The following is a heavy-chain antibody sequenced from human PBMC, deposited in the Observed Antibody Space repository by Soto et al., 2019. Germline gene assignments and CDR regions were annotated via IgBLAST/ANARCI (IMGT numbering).Heavy chain of an antibody. CDR2: VSYDGSNK. CDR1: GFTFSDFT. D-gene: IGHD2-21*01. J-gene: IGHJ5*02. Sequence: QVQLVESGGGVVQPGRSLRLSCAASGFTFSDFTMHWVRQAPGKGLEWVAIVSYDGSNKYYADSVKGRFTISRDNSKSTLYLQLNSLGAEDTAVYYCARDSPTYGGGFDPWGQGTLVTVSS. CDR3: ARDSPTYGGGFDP. V-gene: IGHV3-30-3*01.